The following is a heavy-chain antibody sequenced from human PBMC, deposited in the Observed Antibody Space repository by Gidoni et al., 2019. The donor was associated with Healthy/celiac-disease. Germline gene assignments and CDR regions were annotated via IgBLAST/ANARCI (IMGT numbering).Heavy chain of an antibody. J-gene: IGHJ4*02. CDR1: GFTFSSYG. D-gene: IGHD3-22*01. CDR2: IWYDGSNK. CDR3: ARVGYYYDSSGLDY. V-gene: IGHV3-33*01. Sequence: QVQLVESGGGVVQPGRSLRLSCAASGFTFSSYGMHWVRQATGKGLEWVAVIWYDGSNKYYADSVKGRFTISRDNSKNTLYLQMNSLRAEDTAVYYCARVGYYYDSSGLDYWGQGTLVTVSS.